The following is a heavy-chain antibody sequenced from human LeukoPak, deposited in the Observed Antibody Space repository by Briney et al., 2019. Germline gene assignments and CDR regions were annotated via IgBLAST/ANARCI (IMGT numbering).Heavy chain of an antibody. J-gene: IGHJ4*02. CDR3: ARDRAARHFDY. Sequence: AGGSLRLSCAASGFTFSSYGMHWVRQAPGKGLEWVAVIWYDGSNKYYADSVKGGFTIYRDDSKNTLYLQRNSLRAEDTAVYYCARDRAARHFDYWGQGTLVTVSS. CDR1: GFTFSSYG. CDR2: IWYDGSNK. D-gene: IGHD6-6*01. V-gene: IGHV3-33*01.